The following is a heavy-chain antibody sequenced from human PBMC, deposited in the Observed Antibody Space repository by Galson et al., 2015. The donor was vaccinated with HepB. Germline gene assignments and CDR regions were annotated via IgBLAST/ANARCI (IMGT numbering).Heavy chain of an antibody. CDR1: GFTFSNAW. CDR2: IKSKTDGGTT. D-gene: IGHD6-13*01. Sequence: LRLSCAASGFTFSNAWMSWVRQAPGKGLEWVGRIKSKTDGGTTDYAAPVKGRFTISRDDSKNTLYLQMNSLKTEDTAVYYCTTVGYSSSWYYYYGMDVWGQGTTVTVSS. CDR3: TTVGYSSSWYYYYGMDV. J-gene: IGHJ6*02. V-gene: IGHV3-15*01.